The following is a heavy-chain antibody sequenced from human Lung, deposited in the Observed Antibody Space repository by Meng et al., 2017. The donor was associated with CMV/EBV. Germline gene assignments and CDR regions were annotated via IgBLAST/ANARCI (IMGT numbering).Heavy chain of an antibody. Sequence: GESLKISCAASGFTFRTYWMTWVRQVPGKGLEWVANIKQDGSEKYYVDSVKGRFTISRDNTKNSVFLQMNSLRAEDTAVYYCARDRLVTTFYYFYGMDVWGQGTTVTAP. D-gene: IGHD2-21*02. J-gene: IGHJ6*02. CDR2: IKQDGSEK. CDR1: GFTFRTYW. V-gene: IGHV3-7*01. CDR3: ARDRLVTTFYYFYGMDV.